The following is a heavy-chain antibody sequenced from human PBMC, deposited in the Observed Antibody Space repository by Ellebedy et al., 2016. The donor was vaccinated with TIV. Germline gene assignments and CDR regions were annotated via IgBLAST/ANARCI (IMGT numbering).Heavy chain of an antibody. CDR3: ARDDEFYDSNGGNVFDI. Sequence: PGGSLRLSCAAYAFTFTNYGMHLVRQAPGKGLEWVAVILNDGSKTFYADSVKGRFTISRDNSKNTLNLQRNSLRVEDTAVYYCARDDEFYDSNGGNVFDIWGQGTMVTVSS. CDR1: AFTFTNYG. D-gene: IGHD3-22*01. V-gene: IGHV3-33*01. J-gene: IGHJ3*02. CDR2: ILNDGSKT.